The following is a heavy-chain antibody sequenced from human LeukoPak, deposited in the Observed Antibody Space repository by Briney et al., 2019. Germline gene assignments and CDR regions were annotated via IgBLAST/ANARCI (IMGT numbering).Heavy chain of an antibody. CDR1: RDSVSSDSAA. V-gene: IGHV6-1*01. CDR2: TYYRSKWYN. J-gene: IGHJ3*02. Sequence: SQTLSLTCAISRDSVSSDSAAWNWIRQSPSRGLEWLVRTYYRSKWYNYYAVSVKSRITINPDTSKNQFSLQLNSVAPEDTAVYYCARGGMYYYDSSVGAFDIWGQGTMVTFAS. D-gene: IGHD3-22*01. CDR3: ARGGMYYYDSSVGAFDI.